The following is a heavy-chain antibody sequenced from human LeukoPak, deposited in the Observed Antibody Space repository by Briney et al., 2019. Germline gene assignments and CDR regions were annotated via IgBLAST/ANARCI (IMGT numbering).Heavy chain of an antibody. CDR1: GGSISSGGHY. CDR2: IYYSGST. D-gene: IGHD2-2*01. J-gene: IGHJ5*02. V-gene: IGHV4-31*03. CDR3: ARAGYCSSTSCSSGGNWFDP. Sequence: SETLSLTCTVSGGSISSGGHYWSWIRQHPGKGLEWIGYIYYSGSTYYNPSLKSRVTISVDTSKNQFSLKLSSVTAADTAVYYCARAGYCSSTSCSSGGNWFDPWGQGTLVTVSS.